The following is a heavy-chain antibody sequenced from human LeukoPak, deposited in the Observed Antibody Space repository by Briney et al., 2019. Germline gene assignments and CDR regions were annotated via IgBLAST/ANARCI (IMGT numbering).Heavy chain of an antibody. D-gene: IGHD3-3*01. CDR1: GYTFTGYY. CDR2: INPNSGGT. CDR3: ATEAAYDFWSMDV. Sequence: GASVKVSCKASGYTFTGYYMHWVRQAPGQGLEWMGWINPNSGGTNYAQKFQGRVTMTEDTSTDTAYMELSSLRSEDAAVYYCATEAAYDFWSMDVWGQGTTVTVSS. J-gene: IGHJ6*02. V-gene: IGHV1-2*02.